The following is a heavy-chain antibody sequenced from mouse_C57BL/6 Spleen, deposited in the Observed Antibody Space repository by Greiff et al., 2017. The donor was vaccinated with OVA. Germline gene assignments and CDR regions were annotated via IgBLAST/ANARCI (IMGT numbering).Heavy chain of an antibody. V-gene: IGHV1-81*01. D-gene: IGHD1-1*01. CDR3: ASPLYYCSSYGFFDY. CDR1: GYTFTSYG. Sequence: VQLQQSGAELARPGASVKLSCKASGYTFTSYGISWVKQRTGQGLAWIGEIYPRSGNTYYNEKFKGKATLTADKSSSTAYMELRSLTSEDSAVYFCASPLYYCSSYGFFDYWGQGTTLTVSS. J-gene: IGHJ2*01. CDR2: IYPRSGNT.